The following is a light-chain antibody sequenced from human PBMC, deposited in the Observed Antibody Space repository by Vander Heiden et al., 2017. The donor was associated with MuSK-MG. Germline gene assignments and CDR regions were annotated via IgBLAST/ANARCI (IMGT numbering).Light chain of an antibody. V-gene: IGKV3-11*01. Sequence: EIVLTQSPATLSLSPGERATLSCRASQSVSSYLAWYQQKPGQAPRLLIYYASNRATGIKARFSGSGFGTDFTLTISSREPEDFAVYYCQQRINGLPSITFGHGTKVDIK. CDR3: QQRINGLPSIT. CDR2: YAS. CDR1: QSVSSY. J-gene: IGKJ3*01.